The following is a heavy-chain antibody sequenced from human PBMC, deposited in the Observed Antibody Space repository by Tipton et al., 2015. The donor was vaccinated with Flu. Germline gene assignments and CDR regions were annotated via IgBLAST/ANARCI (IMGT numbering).Heavy chain of an antibody. CDR2: FSFAGGT. CDR1: GGSISSYF. Sequence: TLSLTCTVSGGSISSYFWSWIRQPPGKGLEWIGYFSFAGGTNYNPSLKSRVTISVDTSKTQVSLRLSSVTAADTAVYYCARDRRTYTTGDYPVRYFDSWGPGTLVTVSS. CDR3: ARDRRTYTTGDYPVRYFDS. J-gene: IGHJ4*02. V-gene: IGHV4-59*01. D-gene: IGHD4-17*01.